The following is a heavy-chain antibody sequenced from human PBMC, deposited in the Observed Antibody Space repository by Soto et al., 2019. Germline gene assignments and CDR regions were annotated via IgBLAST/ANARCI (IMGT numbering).Heavy chain of an antibody. J-gene: IGHJ3*02. CDR1: GGNFRSES. CDR2: INPFCGTS. Sequence: QVHLVQSGAEVKKPGSSVKVSCKASGGNFRSESINWVRQAPGQGLEWMGGINPFCGTSDYAQKFQGRLRIAAVESETTAYTELSSLRSQDTAVYYCARGHEVGGNSEAYGIWGQGTMVIVSS. V-gene: IGHV1-69*12. CDR3: ARGHEVGGNSEAYGI. D-gene: IGHD2-21*01.